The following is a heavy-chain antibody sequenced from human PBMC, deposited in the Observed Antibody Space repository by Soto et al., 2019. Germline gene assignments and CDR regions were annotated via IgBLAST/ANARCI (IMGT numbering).Heavy chain of an antibody. CDR1: GFTLRTNG. V-gene: IGHV3-23*01. CDR3: AGHGGYSYFDS. CDR2: FSGSGADT. D-gene: IGHD4-17*01. J-gene: IGHJ4*02. Sequence: GGSLRLSCAATGFTLRTNGMSWVRQAPGKGLEWVSSFSGSGADTYYADSLKGRFTISRDNSKNTLYLQMNSLRAEDTALYYCAGHGGYSYFDSWGQGTPVTVSS.